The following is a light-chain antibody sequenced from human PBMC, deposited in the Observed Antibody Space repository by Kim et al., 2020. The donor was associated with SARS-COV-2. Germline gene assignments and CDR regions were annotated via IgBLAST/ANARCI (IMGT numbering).Light chain of an antibody. J-gene: IGLJ2*01. CDR1: SSDVGGYKY. CDR3: SSYTSNSTTV. Sequence: QSALTQPASVSGSPGQSITISCTGTSSDVGGYKYVSWYQQHPGQAPKLMIYDVSYRPSGISNRFSGSKSGNTASLTISGLQAEDEADYYCSSYTSNSTTVFGGGTKLTVL. CDR2: DVS. V-gene: IGLV2-14*03.